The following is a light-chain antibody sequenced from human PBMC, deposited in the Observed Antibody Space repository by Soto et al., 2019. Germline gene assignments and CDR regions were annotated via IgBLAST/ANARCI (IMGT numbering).Light chain of an antibody. J-gene: IGLJ1*01. CDR2: DVS. CDR1: SSDVGVYNY. V-gene: IGLV2-14*01. Sequence: QSALTQPASVSGSPGQSITISCTGTSSDVGVYNYVSWYQQHPGKAPKLMIYDVSNRPSGVSNRFSGSKSGNTASLTISGLQAEDEADYYCSSYTSNSTCVFGTGTKVTV. CDR3: SSYTSNSTCV.